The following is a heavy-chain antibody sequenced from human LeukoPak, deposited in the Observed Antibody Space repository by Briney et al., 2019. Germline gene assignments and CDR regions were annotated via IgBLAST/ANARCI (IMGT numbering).Heavy chain of an antibody. V-gene: IGHV3-48*03. D-gene: IGHD3-10*02. CDR1: GFTFSSYE. CDR3: AELGITRIGGV. Sequence: GGSLRLSCAASGFTFSSYEMNWVRQAPGKGLEWVSYISSSGSTIYYADSVKGRFTISRDNAKNSLYLQMNSLRAEDTAVYYCAELGITRIGGVWGKGTTVIISS. CDR2: ISSSGSTI. J-gene: IGHJ6*04.